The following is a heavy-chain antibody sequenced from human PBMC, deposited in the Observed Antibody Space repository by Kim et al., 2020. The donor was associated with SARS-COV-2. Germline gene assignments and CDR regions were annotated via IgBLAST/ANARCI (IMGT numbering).Heavy chain of an antibody. Sequence: SVKVSCKASGGTFSSYAISWVRQAPGQGLEWMGRIIPIFGIANYAQKFQGRVTITADKSTSTAYMELSSLRSEDTAVYYCARDIPFWSGPKDAQYYFDYWGQGTLVTVSS. CDR3: ARDIPFWSGPKDAQYYFDY. J-gene: IGHJ4*02. V-gene: IGHV1-69*04. CDR2: IIPIFGIA. CDR1: GGTFSSYA. D-gene: IGHD3-3*01.